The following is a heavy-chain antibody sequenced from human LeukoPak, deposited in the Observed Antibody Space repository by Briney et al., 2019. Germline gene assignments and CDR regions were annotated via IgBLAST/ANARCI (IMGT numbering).Heavy chain of an antibody. Sequence: SQTLSLTCVIAGDSVSDISAAWNWIRQSPSRGLEWLGRTYYRSKWLNDYATSVMGRITVSPDTSKNQFSLQLNSVTPEDTAVYYCARDRRSKYSRGGYSASDIASFDYWGQGILVTVSS. CDR1: GDSVSDISAA. J-gene: IGHJ4*02. CDR2: TYYRSKWLN. D-gene: IGHD5-12*01. CDR3: ARDRRSKYSRGGYSASDIASFDY. V-gene: IGHV6-1*01.